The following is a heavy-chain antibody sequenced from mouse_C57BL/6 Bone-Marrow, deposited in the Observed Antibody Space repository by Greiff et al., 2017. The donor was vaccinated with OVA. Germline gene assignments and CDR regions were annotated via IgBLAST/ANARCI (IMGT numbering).Heavy chain of an antibody. J-gene: IGHJ4*01. V-gene: IGHV7-1*01. D-gene: IGHD1-1*01. CDR1: LFTFRDFY. CDR3: ARVYYYGSNYAMDY. Sequence: ELMLVESVGCLLPSGRSLRLSCATSLFTFRDFYMACVRPAPGQGLEWLAASRNKANDYTTEYSASVKGRFIVSRDTSQSILYRQMNALRAEDTAIYYCARVYYYGSNYAMDYWGQGTSVTVSS. CDR2: SRNKANDYTT.